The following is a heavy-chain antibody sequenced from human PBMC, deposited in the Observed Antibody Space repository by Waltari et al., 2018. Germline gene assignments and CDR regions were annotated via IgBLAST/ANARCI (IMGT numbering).Heavy chain of an antibody. CDR1: GGPISSSRCS. V-gene: IGHV4-39*01. J-gene: IGHJ5*02. CDR3: ARHWKKSGYRFDP. D-gene: IGHD5-12*01. Sequence: QLQLPESGPGLVKPSETLSLTCTVPGGPISSSRCSWGWIRQSPGKGLDWIGSMYYSGIIDYNPTLQSRVTISGDTSKNQFSLRLSSVTAADTAVYYCARHWKKSGYRFDPWGQGTLVTVSS. CDR2: MYYSGII.